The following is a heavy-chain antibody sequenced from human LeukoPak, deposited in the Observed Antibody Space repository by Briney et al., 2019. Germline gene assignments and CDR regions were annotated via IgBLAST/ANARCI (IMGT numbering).Heavy chain of an antibody. D-gene: IGHD3-3*01. CDR3: ASTYDFWSGTDY. V-gene: IGHV3-21*01. Sequence: GGSLRLSCAASGFTFSSYSMNWVRQAPGKGLEWVSSISSSSSYIYYADSVKGRFTISRDNAKNSLYLQMNSPRAEDTAVYYCASTYDFWSGTDYWGQGTLVTVSS. J-gene: IGHJ4*02. CDR1: GFTFSSYS. CDR2: ISSSSSYI.